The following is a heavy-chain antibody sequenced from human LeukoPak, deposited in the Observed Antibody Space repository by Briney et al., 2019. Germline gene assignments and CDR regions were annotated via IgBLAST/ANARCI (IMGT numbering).Heavy chain of an antibody. CDR2: IYYSGST. CDR1: GYSISSGYF. Sequence: SETLSLTCTVSGYSISSGYFWGWMRQPPGKGLEWIGSIYYSGSTYYNPSLKSRVTISVDTSKNQFSLKLSSVTAADTAVYYCARHPPPLFGDSSSWELDYWGQGTLVTVSS. V-gene: IGHV4-38-2*02. D-gene: IGHD6-13*01. CDR3: ARHPPPLFGDSSSWELDY. J-gene: IGHJ4*02.